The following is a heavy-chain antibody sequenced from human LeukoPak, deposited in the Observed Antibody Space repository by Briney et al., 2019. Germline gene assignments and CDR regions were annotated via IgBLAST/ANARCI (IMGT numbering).Heavy chain of an antibody. Sequence: GGPLRLFCSPSGLTFSSYAMHWVRQAPGEGLEYVSTISSNGGTTCYADSVKGRFTISRDNSKNTLYLQMSNLRAEDTAVYYCVKGHDSSGYYLSYSDYWGQGALVTVSS. CDR3: VKGHDSSGYYLSYSDY. CDR1: GLTFSSYA. J-gene: IGHJ4*02. V-gene: IGHV3-64D*09. D-gene: IGHD3-22*01. CDR2: ISSNGGTT.